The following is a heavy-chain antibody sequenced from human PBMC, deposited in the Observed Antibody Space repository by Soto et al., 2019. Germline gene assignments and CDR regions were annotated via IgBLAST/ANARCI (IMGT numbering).Heavy chain of an antibody. CDR3: ARAWVVVTAPDY. Sequence: GASVKVSCKASSYTFTSYAMHWVRQAPGQRLEWMGWINAGNGNTKYSQKFQGRVTITRDTSASTAYMELSSLRSEDTAVYYCARAWVVVTAPDYWGQGTLVTVSS. J-gene: IGHJ4*02. D-gene: IGHD2-21*02. V-gene: IGHV1-3*01. CDR2: INAGNGNT. CDR1: SYTFTSYA.